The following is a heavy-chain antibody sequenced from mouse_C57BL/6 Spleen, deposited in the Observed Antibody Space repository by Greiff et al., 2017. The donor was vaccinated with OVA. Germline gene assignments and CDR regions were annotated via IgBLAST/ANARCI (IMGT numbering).Heavy chain of an antibody. V-gene: IGHV1-22*01. CDR1: GYTFTDYN. D-gene: IGHD1-1*01. CDR3: AREGTTVVPFDY. CDR2: INPNNGGT. Sequence: VQLQQSGPELVKPGASVKMSCKASGYTFTDYNMHWVKQSHGKSLEWIGYINPNNGGTSYNQKFKGKATLTVNKSSSTAYMELRSLTSEDSAVYYCAREGTTVVPFDYWGQGTTLTVSS. J-gene: IGHJ2*01.